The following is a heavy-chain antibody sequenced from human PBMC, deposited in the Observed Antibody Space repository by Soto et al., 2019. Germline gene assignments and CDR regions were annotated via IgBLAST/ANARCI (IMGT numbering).Heavy chain of an antibody. Sequence: QVQLVQSGAEVKKPGASVKVSCKASGYTFTGYYMHWLRQAPGQGLEWMGWINPNSGGTNYAQKFQGRVTMTRDTSISSAYMELSRLRSDDTAVYYCAREIPYSSSSFDYWGQGTLVTVSS. CDR1: GYTFTGYY. CDR3: AREIPYSSSSFDY. J-gene: IGHJ4*02. CDR2: INPNSGGT. D-gene: IGHD6-6*01. V-gene: IGHV1-2*02.